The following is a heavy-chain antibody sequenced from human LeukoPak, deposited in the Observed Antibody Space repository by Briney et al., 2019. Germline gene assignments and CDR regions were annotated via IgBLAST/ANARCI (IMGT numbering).Heavy chain of an antibody. CDR1: GFTFSSYW. J-gene: IGHJ4*02. Sequence: PGGSLRLSCAASGFTFSSYWMSWVRQAPGKGLEWVANIKQDGSEKYYVDSVKGRFTISRDNSKNTLYLQMNSLRAEDTAVYYCAKDLAIFGVVIGRGLLFDYWGQGTLVTVSS. CDR3: AKDLAIFGVVIGRGLLFDY. D-gene: IGHD3-3*01. V-gene: IGHV3-7*03. CDR2: IKQDGSEK.